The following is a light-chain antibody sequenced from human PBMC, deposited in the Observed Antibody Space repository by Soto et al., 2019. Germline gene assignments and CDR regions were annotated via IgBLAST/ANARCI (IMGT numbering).Light chain of an antibody. CDR3: QKYNTAPPT. J-gene: IGKJ1*01. Sequence: DIQMTQSPSSLSASVGDRVTITCRASQGILDYVAWFQQKPGKAPRLLIFAASTLHSGVPSRFSGSGAGTDFTLPISSLQPEDAATYYCQKYNTAPPTFGQGTTVEIK. CDR2: AAS. V-gene: IGKV1-27*01. CDR1: QGILDY.